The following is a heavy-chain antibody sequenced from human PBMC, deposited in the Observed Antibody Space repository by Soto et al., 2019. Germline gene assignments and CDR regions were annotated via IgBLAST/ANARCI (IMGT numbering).Heavy chain of an antibody. CDR2: ISWAGDTT. CDR1: GFTFDDFT. D-gene: IGHD2-15*01. Sequence: DVQLVESGGAVVQPGGSLRLSCSTSGFTFDDFTMHWVRQVPGKGLEWVSVISWAGDTTVYADSVKGRFSISRDNKKKSLHLQMNTLRTEDSAIYYCAEDVSGRWWYYAMDVWGQGTTVTVS. V-gene: IGHV3-43*01. J-gene: IGHJ6*02. CDR3: AEDVSGRWWYYAMDV.